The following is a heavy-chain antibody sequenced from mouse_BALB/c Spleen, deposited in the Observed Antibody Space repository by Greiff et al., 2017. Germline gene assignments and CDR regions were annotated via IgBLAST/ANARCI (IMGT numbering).Heavy chain of an antibody. CDR1: GYTFTDYE. CDR3: TSGKGGWYFDV. CDR2: IDPETGGT. V-gene: IGHV1-15*01. Sequence: VKLVESGAELVRPGASVTLSCKASGYTFTDYEMHWVKQTPVHGLEWIGAIDPETGGTAYNQKFKGKATLTADKSSSTAYMELRSLTSEDSAVYYCTSGKGGWYFDVWGAGTTVTVSS. J-gene: IGHJ1*01.